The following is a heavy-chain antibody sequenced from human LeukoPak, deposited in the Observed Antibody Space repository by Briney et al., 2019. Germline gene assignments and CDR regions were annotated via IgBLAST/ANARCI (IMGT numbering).Heavy chain of an antibody. CDR1: GGTFRSFA. J-gene: IGHJ6*02. CDR2: IIPMFRIT. V-gene: IGHV1-69*04. D-gene: IGHD2-2*01. CDR3: ATDKGFVPGAEGPIHRYYGMDV. Sequence: SVKVSCKASGGTFRSFAISWVRQAPGQGPEWMGRIIPMFRITNYAQKFQGRVTITADKSTNTAYMELSSLRSEDTALYYCATDKGFVPGAEGPIHRYYGMDVWGQGTTVTVSS.